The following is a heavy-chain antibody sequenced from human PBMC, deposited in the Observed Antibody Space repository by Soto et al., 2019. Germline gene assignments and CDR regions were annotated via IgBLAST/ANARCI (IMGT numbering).Heavy chain of an antibody. Sequence: GGSLRLSCAGSGFTFSSYAMSWVRQAPGKGLEWVSAISGSGGSTYYADSVKGRFTISRDNSKNTLYLQMNSLRAEDTAVYYCAKDEGYDSSGYSFDYWGQGTLVTVSS. CDR1: GFTFSSYA. V-gene: IGHV3-23*01. D-gene: IGHD3-22*01. CDR2: ISGSGGST. CDR3: AKDEGYDSSGYSFDY. J-gene: IGHJ4*02.